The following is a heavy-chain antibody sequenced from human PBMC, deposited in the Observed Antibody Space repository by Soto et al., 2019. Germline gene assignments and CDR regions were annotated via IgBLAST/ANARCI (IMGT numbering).Heavy chain of an antibody. CDR3: GKGVVVAATQPEYFQP. V-gene: IGHV3-23*01. J-gene: IGHJ1*01. D-gene: IGHD2-15*01. Sequence: EVQLLESGGGLVQPGGSLRLSCAASGFTFSSYAMSWVRQAPGKGLEWVSAISGSGGSTYYADSVKGRFTISRDNSKNALYLQMNSLRAEDTAVYYCGKGVVVAATQPEYFQPWGQGTLGTVSS. CDR2: ISGSGGST. CDR1: GFTFSSYA.